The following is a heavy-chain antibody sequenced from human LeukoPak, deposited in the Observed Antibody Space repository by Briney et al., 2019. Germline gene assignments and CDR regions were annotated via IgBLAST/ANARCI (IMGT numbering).Heavy chain of an antibody. CDR2: ISSDGSIT. CDR3: ARVTGATLDN. Sequence: RGSLRLSCAASGFTFSSYWMHWVRQAPGKGLVWVSRISSDGSITTYADSVKGRFTISRDNARNTLYLQMDSLRAEDTAVYYCARVTGATLDNWGQGTLVTVSS. J-gene: IGHJ4*02. V-gene: IGHV3-74*01. CDR1: GFTFSSYW. D-gene: IGHD3-16*01.